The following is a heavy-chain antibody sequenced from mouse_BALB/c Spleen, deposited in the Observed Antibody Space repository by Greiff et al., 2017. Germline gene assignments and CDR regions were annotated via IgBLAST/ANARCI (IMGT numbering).Heavy chain of an antibody. Sequence: VQLQQSGADLVRPGTSLKLSCKASGFSFTNYLIEWVQQRPGKGLEWIGVINPGSGGTNSHETFTGTVTLTADKASSTASMQLSSLTSDDSAFYFCARSGYGYYGTWFAYWGQGTLVTVSA. CDR2: INPGSGGT. V-gene: IGHV1-54*01. CDR3: ARSGYGYYGTWFAY. D-gene: IGHD2-1*01. CDR1: GFSFTNYL. J-gene: IGHJ3*01.